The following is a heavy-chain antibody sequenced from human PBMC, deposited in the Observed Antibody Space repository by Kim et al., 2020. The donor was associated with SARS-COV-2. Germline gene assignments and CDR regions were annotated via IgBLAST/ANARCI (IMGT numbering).Heavy chain of an antibody. CDR1: GGTFSSYA. V-gene: IGHV1-69*13. Sequence: SVKVSCKASGGTFSSYAISWVRQAPGQGLEWMGGIIPIFGTANYVQKFQVRVTITADESTTTAYMELRSLRSEDTAVYYCAKDQGYSSGWWDYWGKGTRVTVSS. J-gene: IGHJ4*02. CDR3: AKDQGYSSGWWDY. CDR2: IIPIFGTA. D-gene: IGHD6-19*01.